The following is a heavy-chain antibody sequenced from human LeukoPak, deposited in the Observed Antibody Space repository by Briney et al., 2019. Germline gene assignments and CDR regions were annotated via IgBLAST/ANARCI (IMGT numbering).Heavy chain of an antibody. Sequence: SETLSLTCSVSGGSTDNYYWSWIRQPPGKGLEYIGYIFYSGSTDYNPSLKSRATISLDTPKKQFSLKLSSVTAAGTAVYYCARAWWYANWYFDIWGRGTLVTVSS. CDR2: IFYSGST. D-gene: IGHD2-15*01. CDR3: ARAWWYANWYFDI. CDR1: GGSTDNYY. J-gene: IGHJ2*01. V-gene: IGHV4-59*08.